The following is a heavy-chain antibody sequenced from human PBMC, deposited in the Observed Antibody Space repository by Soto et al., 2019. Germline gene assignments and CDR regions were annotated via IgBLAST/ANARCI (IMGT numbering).Heavy chain of an antibody. J-gene: IGHJ6*02. Sequence: EVQLLESGGGLVQPGGSLRLSCAASGFTFSSYAMSWVRQAPGKGLEWVSAISGSGGSTYYEDSVKGRFTISRDNSKNTLYLQMNSLRAEDTAVYYCAKDSRSEYYYYGMDVWGQGTTVTVSS. CDR2: ISGSGGST. CDR1: GFTFSSYA. CDR3: AKDSRSEYYYYGMDV. V-gene: IGHV3-23*01.